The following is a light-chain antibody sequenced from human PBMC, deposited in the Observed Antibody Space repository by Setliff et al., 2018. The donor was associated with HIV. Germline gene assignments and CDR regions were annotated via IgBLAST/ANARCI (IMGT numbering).Light chain of an antibody. CDR1: SSDAGDYNF. CDR2: DVT. Sequence: SALAQPRSVSGSPGQSVTIACTGTSSDAGDYNFVSWYQLHPGKAPKLIIYDVTKRPSGVPDRFSGSKSANAASLTISGLQAEDEADYYCCSSAGTYTSFFVFGTGTKGTVL. J-gene: IGLJ1*01. V-gene: IGLV2-11*01. CDR3: CSSAGTYTSFFV.